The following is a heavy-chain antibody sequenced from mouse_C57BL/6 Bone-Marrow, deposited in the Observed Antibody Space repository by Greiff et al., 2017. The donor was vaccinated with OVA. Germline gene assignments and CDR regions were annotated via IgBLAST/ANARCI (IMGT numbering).Heavy chain of an antibody. D-gene: IGHD1-1*01. Sequence: EVKLMESGGGLVQPGGSMKLSCVASGFTFSNYWMNWVRQSPEKGLEWVAQIRLKSDNYATYYAESVKGRFTISRDDSKSSVYLQMNNLRAEDTGMYYCTFITTVVAPSMDYWGQGTSVTVSS. V-gene: IGHV6-3*01. CDR3: TFITTVVAPSMDY. J-gene: IGHJ4*01. CDR1: GFTFSNYW. CDR2: IRLKSDNYAT.